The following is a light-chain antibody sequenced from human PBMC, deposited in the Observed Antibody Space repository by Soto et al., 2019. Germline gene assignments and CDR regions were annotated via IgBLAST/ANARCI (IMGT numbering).Light chain of an antibody. CDR1: QTISSW. Sequence: DVQMTQSPASLSASIGDRVTITCRASQTISSWLAWYQQKPGKAPKLLIYKASTLKSGVPSRFSGSGSGTEFTLTISSLQPDDFATYYCQHYNSYSEAFGQGTIVDIK. CDR3: QHYNSYSEA. CDR2: KAS. J-gene: IGKJ1*01. V-gene: IGKV1-5*03.